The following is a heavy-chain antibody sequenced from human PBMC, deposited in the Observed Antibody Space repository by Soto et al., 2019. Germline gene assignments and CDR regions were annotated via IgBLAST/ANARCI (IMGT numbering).Heavy chain of an antibody. Sequence: EVQLVESGGGLVQPGGSLRLSCAASGFTFSRFAMSWVRQTPEKGLEWVSTIDTSVEITYYTDSVKGRFTSARDNSKHPLYLQMDSLRAEDPAFLYCAKRPLDSGGHYFDYWDQATLITVSS. CDR3: AKRPLDSGGHYFDY. V-gene: IGHV3-23*04. D-gene: IGHD3-10*01. CDR2: IDTSVEIT. CDR1: GFTFSRFA. J-gene: IGHJ4*02.